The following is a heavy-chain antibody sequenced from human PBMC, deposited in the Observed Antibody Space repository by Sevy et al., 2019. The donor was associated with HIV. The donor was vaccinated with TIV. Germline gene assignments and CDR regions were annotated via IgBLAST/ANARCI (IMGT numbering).Heavy chain of an antibody. J-gene: IGHJ6*02. D-gene: IGHD6-6*01. Sequence: GGSLRLSCAASGFTFSSYGMHWVRQAPGKGLEWVAIIWYDGSNKYYADSVKGRFTISRDNSKNTLYLQMNSLRAEDTAVYYCARGDSSSRRYYYYGMDVWGQGTTVTVSS. CDR1: GFTFSSYG. V-gene: IGHV3-33*01. CDR2: IWYDGSNK. CDR3: ARGDSSSRRYYYYGMDV.